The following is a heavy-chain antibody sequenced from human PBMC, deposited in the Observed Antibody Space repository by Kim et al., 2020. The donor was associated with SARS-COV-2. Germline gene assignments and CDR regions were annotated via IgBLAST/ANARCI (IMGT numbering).Heavy chain of an antibody. CDR3: ARGKGMATSDVDY. CDR1: GGSFSGYY. Sequence: SETLSLTCAVYGGSFSGYYWSWIRQPPGKGLEWIGEINHSGSTNYNPSLKSRVTISVDTSKNQFSLKLSSVTAADTAVYYCARGKGMATSDVDYWGQGT. CDR2: INHSGST. D-gene: IGHD5-12*01. V-gene: IGHV4-34*01. J-gene: IGHJ4*02.